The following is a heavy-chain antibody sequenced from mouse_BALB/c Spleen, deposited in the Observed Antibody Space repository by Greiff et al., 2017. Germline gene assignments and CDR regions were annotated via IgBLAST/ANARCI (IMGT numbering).Heavy chain of an antibody. J-gene: IGHJ4*01. V-gene: IGHV5-17*02. CDR2: ISSGSSTI. CDR1: GFTFSSFG. CDR3: ARSPYGNYEDYAMDY. Sequence: DVKLVESGGGLVQPGGSRKLSCAASGFTFSSFGMHWVRQAPEKGLEWVAYISSGSSTIYYADTVKGRFTISRDNPKNTLFLQMTSLRSEDTAMYYCARSPYGNYEDYAMDYWGQGTSVTVSS. D-gene: IGHD2-1*01.